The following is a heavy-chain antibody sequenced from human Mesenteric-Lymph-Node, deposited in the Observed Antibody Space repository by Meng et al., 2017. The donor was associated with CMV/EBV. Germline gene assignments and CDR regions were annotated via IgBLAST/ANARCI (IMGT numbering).Heavy chain of an antibody. V-gene: IGHV4-39*07. CDR3: ATQLSYYYDSSGYVDY. Sequence: GSISSNSYYWGWIRQSPGEGLEWIGSMLYSGSTYHNPSLKSRVTISVDTSKNQFSLKLSSVTAADTAVYYCATQLSYYYDSSGYVDYWGQGTLVTVSS. D-gene: IGHD3-22*01. CDR1: GSISSNSYY. CDR2: MLYSGST. J-gene: IGHJ4*02.